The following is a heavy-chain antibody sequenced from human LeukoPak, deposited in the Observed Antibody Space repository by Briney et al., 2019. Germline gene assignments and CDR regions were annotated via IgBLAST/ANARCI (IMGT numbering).Heavy chain of an antibody. CDR1: GGSISSGGYY. D-gene: IGHD6-13*01. J-gene: IGHJ6*02. CDR2: IYYSGST. CDR3: ARPGIAAAGPIDYYGMDV. V-gene: IGHV4-31*03. Sequence: PSETLSLTCTVSGGSISSGGYYWSWIRQHPGKGLEWIGYIYYSGSTYYNPSLKSRVTISVDTSKNQFSLKLSSVTAADTAVYYCARPGIAAAGPIDYYGMDVWGQGTTVTVSS.